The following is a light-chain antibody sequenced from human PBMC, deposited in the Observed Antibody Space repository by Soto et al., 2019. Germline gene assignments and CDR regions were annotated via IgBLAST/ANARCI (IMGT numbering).Light chain of an antibody. CDR3: QKYTNVPT. J-gene: IGKJ4*01. Sequence: DIQMTQSPSSLSESVGDRVTITCRASQGISNYLAWYQQIPGKVPKLLISAASTLQSGVPSRFSGSGSGTEFTLTISSLQPEDVATYYCQKYTNVPTFGGGTKVELK. CDR1: QGISNY. V-gene: IGKV1-27*01. CDR2: AAS.